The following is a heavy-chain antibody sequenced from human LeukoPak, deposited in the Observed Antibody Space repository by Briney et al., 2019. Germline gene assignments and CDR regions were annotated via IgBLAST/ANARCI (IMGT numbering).Heavy chain of an antibody. CDR2: INPNSGNP. D-gene: IGHD2-8*01. CDR3: ARSARHCNNGVCFTDYYIDL. V-gene: IGHV1-2*06. CDR1: GYTFTYSY. J-gene: IGHJ6*03. Sequence: GASVKVPCKTSGYTFTYSYIHWVRHAPGQGLEWMGRINPNSGNPNYPQKFQGRVTMTRDTSISTAYMEMSSLTSDDTAVYYCARSARHCNNGVCFTDYYIDLWGKGTTVIVSS.